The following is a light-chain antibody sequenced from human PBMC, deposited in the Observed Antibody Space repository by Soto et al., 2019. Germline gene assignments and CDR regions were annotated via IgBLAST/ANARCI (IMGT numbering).Light chain of an antibody. V-gene: IGLV2-8*01. CDR3: SSYAGSSNV. CDR2: EVN. J-gene: IGLJ1*01. Sequence: QSALPQPPSASGSPGQSVALSCTGTSSDVGGYNYVSWYHQHPGKAPQLMIYEVNKRPSGVPDRFSGSKSGNTASLTVSGLQAEDEADYYCSSYAGSSNVFGTGTKLTVL. CDR1: SSDVGGYNY.